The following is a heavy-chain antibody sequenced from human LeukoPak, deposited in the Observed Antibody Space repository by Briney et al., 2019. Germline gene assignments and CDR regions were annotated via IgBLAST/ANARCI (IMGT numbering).Heavy chain of an antibody. D-gene: IGHD3-10*01. CDR2: IYPGDSDT. CDR3: ARLTMVRGVIIRVDY. J-gene: IGHJ4*02. Sequence: GESLKISCKGSGYSFTTYWIGRVRQMPGKGLEWMGIIYPGDSDTRYSPSFQGQVTISADKSISAAYLQWSSLKASDTAMYYCARLTMVRGVIIRVDYWGQGTLVTVSS. V-gene: IGHV5-51*01. CDR1: GYSFTTYW.